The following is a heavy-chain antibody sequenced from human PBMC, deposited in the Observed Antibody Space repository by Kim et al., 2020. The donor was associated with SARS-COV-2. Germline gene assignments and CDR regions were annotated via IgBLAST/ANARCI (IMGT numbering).Heavy chain of an antibody. Sequence: SETLSLTCTVSGGSISSYYWSWIRQPTGRGLEWIGYIYYSGSTNYNPSLKSRVTISVDTSKNQFSLKLSSVTAADTAVYYCARGLAVAGAYYYYGMDVWGQGTTVTVSS. D-gene: IGHD6-19*01. V-gene: IGHV4-59*01. CDR3: ARGLAVAGAYYYYGMDV. CDR2: IYYSGST. CDR1: GGSISSYY. J-gene: IGHJ6*02.